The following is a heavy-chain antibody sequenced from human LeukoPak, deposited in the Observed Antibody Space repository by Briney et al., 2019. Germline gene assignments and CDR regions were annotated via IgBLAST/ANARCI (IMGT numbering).Heavy chain of an antibody. D-gene: IGHD5-18*01. V-gene: IGHV3-23*01. Sequence: GGSLRLSCAASGFTFSSYAMSWVRQAPGKGLKWVSVISGSGGSTYYADSVKGRFTISRDKSKNTLYLQMNSLRAEDTAVYYCAKDGYSYGPFDYWGQGTLVTVSS. J-gene: IGHJ4*02. CDR2: ISGSGGST. CDR1: GFTFSSYA. CDR3: AKDGYSYGPFDY.